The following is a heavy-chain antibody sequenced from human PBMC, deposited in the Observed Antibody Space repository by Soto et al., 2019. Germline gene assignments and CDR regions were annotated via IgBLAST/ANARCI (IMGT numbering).Heavy chain of an antibody. Sequence: LSLTCTVSGGSISSYYWSWIRQPPGKGLEWIGYIYYSGSTNYNPSLKSRVTISVDTSKNQFSLKLSSVTAADTAVYYCASSIFGVVTPYYFDYWGQGTLVTVSS. CDR3: ASSIFGVVTPYYFDY. J-gene: IGHJ4*02. V-gene: IGHV4-59*01. CDR2: IYYSGST. D-gene: IGHD3-3*01. CDR1: GGSISSYY.